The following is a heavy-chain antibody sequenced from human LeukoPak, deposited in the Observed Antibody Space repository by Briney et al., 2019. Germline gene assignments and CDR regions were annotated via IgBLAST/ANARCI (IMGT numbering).Heavy chain of an antibody. D-gene: IGHD2-21*02. CDR1: GYSFTSYW. CDR3: ARPLYCGGDCYSGSPDAFDI. J-gene: IGHJ3*02. V-gene: IGHV5-10-1*01. Sequence: GESLRISCNGSGYSFTSYWISWVRQMAGKGLEWMGRIDPSDAYTNYSPSFQGHVTISADKSSSTAYLQCSTLKASDTPMYYCARPLYCGGDCYSGSPDAFDIWGQGTMVSVSS. CDR2: IDPSDAYT.